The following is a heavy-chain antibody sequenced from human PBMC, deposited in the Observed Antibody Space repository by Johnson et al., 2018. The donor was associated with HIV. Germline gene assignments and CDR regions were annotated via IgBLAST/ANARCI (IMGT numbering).Heavy chain of an antibody. V-gene: IGHV3-53*01. D-gene: IGHD4-17*01. J-gene: IGHJ3*02. CDR2: IHSGGSV. CDR1: DFSVSKNY. Sequence: VQLVESGGGLIQRGGSLRLSCVASDFSVSKNYMSWVRQAPGKGLEWVSVIHSGGSVLYAEYVRGRFTISRDNSKNTLYLQMNSRRAEDTAVYYCARSPETGDRLWRAFDIWGHGTMVTVSS. CDR3: ARSPETGDRLWRAFDI.